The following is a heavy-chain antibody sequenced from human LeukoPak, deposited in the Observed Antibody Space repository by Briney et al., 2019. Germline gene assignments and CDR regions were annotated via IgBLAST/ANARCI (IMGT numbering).Heavy chain of an antibody. Sequence: GGSLTLSCTASGFTFGDYVMSWVRQAPGKGLEGVGFIRRKVCGGTTEYAATVKGRFIISTDDSKSIAYLQMNSLKTEDTAVYYCTRDYGGFDYWGQGTLVTVSS. D-gene: IGHD4-23*01. CDR1: GFTFGDYV. CDR3: TRDYGGFDY. J-gene: IGHJ4*02. V-gene: IGHV3-49*04. CDR2: IRRKVCGGTT.